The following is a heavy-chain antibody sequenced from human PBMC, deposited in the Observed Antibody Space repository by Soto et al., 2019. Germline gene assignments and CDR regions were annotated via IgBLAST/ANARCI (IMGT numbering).Heavy chain of an antibody. J-gene: IGHJ6*04. CDR3: ARERPGGCSRGSCYSYYYYGMDV. CDR1: GGTFSSYA. V-gene: IGHV1-69*13. Sequence: SVKVSCKASGGTFSSYAISWVRQAPGEGVEWMGGIIPIFGTANYAQKFQGRVTITADESTSTAYMELSSLRSGDTAVYYCARERPGGCSRGSCYSYYYYGMDVWGEGTPVTVSS. CDR2: IIPIFGTA. D-gene: IGHD2-15*01.